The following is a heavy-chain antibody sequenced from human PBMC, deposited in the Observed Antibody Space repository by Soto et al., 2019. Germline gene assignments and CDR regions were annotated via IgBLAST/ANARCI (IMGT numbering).Heavy chain of an antibody. Sequence: QVQLVESGGGVVQPGRSLRLTCAASGFTFSSNGMHWVRQPPGKGLEWVALIAYDGSKTYYGDSVRGRFTISRDNSENTLFLQMNSLRAKDTDVYYCARWVGGSMFDNSGKYDSWGQGTLVTVSS. CDR1: GFTFSSNG. CDR2: IAYDGSKT. J-gene: IGHJ5*01. V-gene: IGHV3-30*03. CDR3: ARWVGGSMFDNSGKYDS. D-gene: IGHD3-22*01.